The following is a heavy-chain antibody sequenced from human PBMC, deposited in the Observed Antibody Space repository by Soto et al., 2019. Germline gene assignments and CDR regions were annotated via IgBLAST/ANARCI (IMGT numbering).Heavy chain of an antibody. CDR3: SRDSGYAEN. CDR1: GYTFTN. V-gene: IGHV1-3*01. CDR2: INAGNGDT. Sequence: QVQLVQSGAEAKRPGASVKFSCKAAGYTFTNIHWVRQAPGQSLEWMGWINAGNGDTKYSQKFQDRVTITRDTSANTAYLELSSLRSEDTAVYYCSRDSGYAENWGQGTLVTLSS. D-gene: IGHD5-12*01. J-gene: IGHJ4*02.